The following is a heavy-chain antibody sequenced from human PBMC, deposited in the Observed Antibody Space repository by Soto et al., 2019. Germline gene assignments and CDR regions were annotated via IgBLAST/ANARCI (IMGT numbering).Heavy chain of an antibody. V-gene: IGHV4-39*01. CDR1: GGSISSSSYY. J-gene: IGHJ5*02. Sequence: QLQLQESGPGLVKPSETLSLTCTVSGGSISSSSYYWGWIRQPPGKGLEWIGSIYYSGSTYYNPSLKSRVTISVDTSKNQFSLKLSSVTAADTAVYYCASQVVLVVAATGWFDPWGQGTLVTVSS. CDR2: IYYSGST. CDR3: ASQVVLVVAATGWFDP. D-gene: IGHD2-15*01.